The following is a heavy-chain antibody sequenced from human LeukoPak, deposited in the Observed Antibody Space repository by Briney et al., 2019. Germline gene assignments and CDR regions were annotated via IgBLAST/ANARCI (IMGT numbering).Heavy chain of an antibody. CDR1: GFTFSSYA. D-gene: IGHD1-26*01. V-gene: IGHV3-23*01. CDR2: ISGSGGST. CDR3: ASSGGSYKGVFDY. J-gene: IGHJ4*02. Sequence: GGSLRLSCAASGFTFSSYAMSWVRQAPGKGLEWVSAISGSGGSTYYADSVKGRFTISRDNSKNTLYLQMTSLRAEDTAVYYCASSGGSYKGVFDYWGQGTLVTVSS.